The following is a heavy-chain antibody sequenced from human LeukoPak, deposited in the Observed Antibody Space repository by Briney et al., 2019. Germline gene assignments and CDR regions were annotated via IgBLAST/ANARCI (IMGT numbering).Heavy chain of an antibody. Sequence: GGSLRLSCAASGFTFSSYGMHWVRQAPGKGLEWVAVIWYDGSNKYYADSVKGRFTISRDNSKNTLYLQMNSLRAEDTAVYYCAKDTRALYYYYGMDVWGQGTTVTVSS. D-gene: IGHD2-15*01. J-gene: IGHJ6*02. CDR2: IWYDGSNK. V-gene: IGHV3-30*02. CDR3: AKDTRALYYYYGMDV. CDR1: GFTFSSYG.